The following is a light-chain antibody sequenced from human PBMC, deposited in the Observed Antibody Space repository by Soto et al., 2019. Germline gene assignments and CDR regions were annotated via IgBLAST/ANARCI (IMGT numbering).Light chain of an antibody. CDR2: EVI. V-gene: IGLV2-23*02. CDR3: RSYAGSTAL. Sequence: QSVLTQPASVSGSPGQSITISCTGTSSDVGNYNLVSWYQQVPGKVPKLIIYEVIQRPSGVSNRFSGSKSGNTASLTISGLQPEDEGDYYCRSYAGSTALFGGGTKLTVL. J-gene: IGLJ2*01. CDR1: SSDVGNYNL.